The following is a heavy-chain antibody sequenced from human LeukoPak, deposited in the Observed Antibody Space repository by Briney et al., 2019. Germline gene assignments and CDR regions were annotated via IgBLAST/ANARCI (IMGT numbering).Heavy chain of an antibody. CDR3: ARGRYRGEPEGNWFDP. CDR1: GFTFRDYS. CDR2: ISSRSTAK. Sequence: AGGSLRLSCIASGFTFRDYSMNWVRQARGKGPEWIAHISSRSTAKYYAESVMGRFTISRDNDMNSLYLQMNSLRDEDTAVYYCARGRYRGEPEGNWFDPWGQGTLVTVSS. V-gene: IGHV3-48*02. J-gene: IGHJ5*02. D-gene: IGHD1-26*01.